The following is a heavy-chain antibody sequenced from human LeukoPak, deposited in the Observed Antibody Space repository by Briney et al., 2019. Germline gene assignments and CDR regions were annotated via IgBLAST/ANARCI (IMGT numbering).Heavy chain of an antibody. CDR3: ARGGNHYYDSSGYYVTPIDH. J-gene: IGHJ4*02. CDR2: INHSGST. CDR1: GGSFSGYY. D-gene: IGHD3-22*01. V-gene: IGHV4-34*01. Sequence: SETLSLTCAVYGGSFSGYYWSWIRQPPGKGLEWIGEINHSGSTNYNPSLKSRVTISVDTSKNQFSLKLSSVTAADTAVYYCARGGNHYYDSSGYYVTPIDHWGQGTLVTVSS.